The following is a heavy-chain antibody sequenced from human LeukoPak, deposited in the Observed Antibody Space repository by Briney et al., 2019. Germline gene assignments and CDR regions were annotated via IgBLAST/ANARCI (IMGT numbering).Heavy chain of an antibody. Sequence: GESLKISGKGSGYSSTSYWFSGVRQMPGKGLEGMARIDPRDSYTNYSPSFQGHVAISADKSISTAYLQWSSLKASDTAMYYCARSYSSGRVYWGQGTLVTVSS. CDR2: IDPRDSYT. J-gene: IGHJ4*02. CDR1: GYSSTSYW. V-gene: IGHV5-10-1*01. D-gene: IGHD6-19*01. CDR3: ARSYSSGRVY.